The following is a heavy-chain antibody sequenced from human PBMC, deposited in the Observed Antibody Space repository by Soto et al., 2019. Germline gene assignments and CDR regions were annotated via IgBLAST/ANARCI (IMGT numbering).Heavy chain of an antibody. D-gene: IGHD5-12*01. V-gene: IGHV4-39*07. J-gene: IGHJ6*02. CDR2: IYFSGST. Sequence: PSETLSLTCTVSGGSINSTGYYWGWIRQPPGKGLEWIGSIYFSGSTSYNPSLKSRVTMSVDTSKNQLSLKVGSVTAADTAVYYCARDMSPGYSGYEYYYYGMDVWGQGTTVT. CDR3: ARDMSPGYSGYEYYYYGMDV. CDR1: GGSINSTGYY.